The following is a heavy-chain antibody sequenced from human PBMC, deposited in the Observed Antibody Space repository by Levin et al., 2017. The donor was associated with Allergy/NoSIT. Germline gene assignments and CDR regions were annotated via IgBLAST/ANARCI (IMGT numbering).Heavy chain of an antibody. D-gene: IGHD2-15*01. V-gene: IGHV5-51*01. J-gene: IGHJ4*02. CDR2: IYPGDSDA. Sequence: AGESLKISCSGSGYSLTSYWIGWVRQMPGKGLEWMGIIYPGDSDARYSPSFQGQVTISADKSISTAFLQWRSLKDSETGMYYCGSGLRCSGGSCYESFDYWGQGTLVTVSS. CDR3: GSGLRCSGGSCYESFDY. CDR1: GYSLTSYW.